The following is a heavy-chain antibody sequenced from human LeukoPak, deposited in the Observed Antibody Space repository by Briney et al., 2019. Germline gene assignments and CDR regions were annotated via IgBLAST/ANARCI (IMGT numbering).Heavy chain of an antibody. D-gene: IGHD4-11*01. CDR2: MNPNSGNT. Sequence: GASVKVSCKASGYTFTSYDINWVRQATGQGLEWMGWMNPNSGNTGYAQKFQGRVTMTRNTSISTAYMELSSLRSEDTAVYYCARLMTTVTTSDYWGQGTPVTVSS. CDR3: ARLMTTVTTSDY. J-gene: IGHJ4*02. V-gene: IGHV1-8*01. CDR1: GYTFTSYD.